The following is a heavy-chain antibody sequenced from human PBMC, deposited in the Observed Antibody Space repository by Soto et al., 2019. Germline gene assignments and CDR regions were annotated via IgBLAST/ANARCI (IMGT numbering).Heavy chain of an antibody. CDR1: GFTFSSYE. CDR2: ISSSGSTI. V-gene: IGHV3-48*03. CDR3: ARTSFRIAAAGPRWFDP. Sequence: TGGSLRLSCAASGFTFSSYEMNWARQAPGKGLEWVSYISSSGSTIYYADSVKGRFTISRDNAKNSLYLQMNSLRAEDTAVYYCARTSFRIAAAGPRWFDPWGQGTLVTVSS. J-gene: IGHJ5*02. D-gene: IGHD6-13*01.